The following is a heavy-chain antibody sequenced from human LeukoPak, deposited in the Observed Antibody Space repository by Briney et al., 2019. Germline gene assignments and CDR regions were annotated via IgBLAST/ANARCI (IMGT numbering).Heavy chain of an antibody. CDR3: ARERLAARGLVPLNWFDP. Sequence: SETLSLTCAVYGGSFSGYYWSWIRQPPGKGLEWIGEINHSGSTNYNPSLKSRVTISVDTSKNQFSLKLSSVTAADMAVYYCARERLAARGLVPLNWFDPWGQGTLVTVPS. J-gene: IGHJ5*02. D-gene: IGHD6-6*01. V-gene: IGHV4-34*01. CDR2: INHSGST. CDR1: GGSFSGYY.